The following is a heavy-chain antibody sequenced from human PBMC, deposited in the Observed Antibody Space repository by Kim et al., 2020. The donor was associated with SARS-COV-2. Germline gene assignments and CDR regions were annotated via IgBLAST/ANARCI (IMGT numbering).Heavy chain of an antibody. D-gene: IGHD3-16*01. CDR3: VRDRMGGAFDI. CDR2: I. Sequence: IYYADSVKGPFTTSRDNAKNSLHLQMNSLKDEDTAVYHCVRDRMGGAFDIWGQGTLVTVSS. V-gene: IGHV3-48*02. J-gene: IGHJ3*02.